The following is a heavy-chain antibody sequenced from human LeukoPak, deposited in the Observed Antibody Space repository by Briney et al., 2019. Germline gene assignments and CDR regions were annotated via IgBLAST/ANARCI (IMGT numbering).Heavy chain of an antibody. CDR1: GFTFSSYA. Sequence: GGSLRLSCAPSGFTFSSYAMSWVRQAPGKGLEWVAVISGGGSGTYYADSVRGRFTISRDNSKNTVSLQMNSLRAEDTAIYYWAKAVGSGVFFPRDVFDIGAQGKMVTVS. J-gene: IGHJ3*02. D-gene: IGHD2-15*01. V-gene: IGHV3-23*01. CDR3: AKAVGSGVFFPRDVFDI. CDR2: ISGGGSGT.